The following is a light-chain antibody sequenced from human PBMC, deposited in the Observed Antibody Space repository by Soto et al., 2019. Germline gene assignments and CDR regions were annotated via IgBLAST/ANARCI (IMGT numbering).Light chain of an antibody. CDR1: QDINKW. CDR3: QQFGSSPPMYT. CDR2: SAS. Sequence: DIQMTQSPSSVSASVGDRVTITCRASQDINKWLAWYQQKPGTAPKLLIYSASSRATDIPDRFSGSGSGTDFTLTISGLEPEDFAVYYCQQFGSSPPMYTFGQGTKLEIK. V-gene: IGKV1-12*01. J-gene: IGKJ2*01.